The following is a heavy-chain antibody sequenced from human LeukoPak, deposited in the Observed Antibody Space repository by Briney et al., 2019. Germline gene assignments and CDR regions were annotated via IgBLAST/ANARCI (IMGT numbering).Heavy chain of an antibody. Sequence: PSETLSLTCTVSGGSISSYYWSWIRQPPGKGLELIGYIYYSGSTNYNPSLKSRVTISVDTSTNQFSLKLSSVTAADTDVYYCARTVPVPWAPFDYWGQGTLVTVSS. V-gene: IGHV4-59*01. CDR2: IYYSGST. CDR1: GGSISSYY. J-gene: IGHJ4*02. D-gene: IGHD2-2*01. CDR3: ARTVPVPWAPFDY.